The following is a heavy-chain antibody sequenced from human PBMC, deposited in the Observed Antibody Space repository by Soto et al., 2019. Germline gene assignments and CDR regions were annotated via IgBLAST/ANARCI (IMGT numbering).Heavy chain of an antibody. D-gene: IGHD7-27*01. CDR1: GYTFTGYP. CDR2: INAGNGNT. CDR3: ARDWARAEDV. J-gene: IGHJ6*02. V-gene: IGHV1-3*01. Sequence: ASVKVSCKASGYTFTGYPIHWARQAPGQGLEWMGWINAGNGNTKYSQKFQGRVTITRDTSASTAYMELSSLTSEDTAVYYCARDWARAEDVWGQGTTVTVSS.